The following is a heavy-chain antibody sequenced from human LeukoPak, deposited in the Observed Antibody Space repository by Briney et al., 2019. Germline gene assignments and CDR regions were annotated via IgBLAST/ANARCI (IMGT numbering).Heavy chain of an antibody. CDR3: ARGVLWSGYFDY. D-gene: IGHD3-3*01. J-gene: IGHJ4*02. Sequence: GSLRLSCAASGFTFSSYAMHWVRQAPGKGLEWVAVISYDGSNKYYADSVKGRFTISRDNSKNTLYLQMNSLRAEDTAVYYCARGVLWSGYFDYWGQGTLVTVSS. CDR1: GFTFSSYA. CDR2: ISYDGSNK. V-gene: IGHV3-30-3*01.